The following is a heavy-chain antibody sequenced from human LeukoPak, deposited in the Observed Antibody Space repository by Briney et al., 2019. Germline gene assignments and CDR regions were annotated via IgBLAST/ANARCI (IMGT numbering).Heavy chain of an antibody. CDR2: IDYSGST. D-gene: IGHD2-15*01. Sequence: SETLSLTCTVSGVSISSSNYYWGWIRQPPGKGLEGIGSIDYSGSTYYNPSLKSRVTISVDTSKNQFSLRLTSVTAADTAVFYCARHWSKGFSPPRGNWFDPCGQGTLVTVSS. CDR1: GVSISSSNYY. CDR3: ARHWSKGFSPPRGNWFDP. J-gene: IGHJ5*02. V-gene: IGHV4-39*01.